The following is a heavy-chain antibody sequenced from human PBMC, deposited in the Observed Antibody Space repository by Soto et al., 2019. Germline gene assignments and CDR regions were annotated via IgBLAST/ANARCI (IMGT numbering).Heavy chain of an antibody. J-gene: IGHJ4*02. Sequence: ASVKVSCKASGYTFTGYYMHWVRQAPGQGLEWMGWINPNSGGTNYAQKFQGWVTMTRDTSISTAYMELSRLRSDDTAVYYCARDTERLRGIPNYFDYWGQGTLVTISS. CDR2: INPNSGGT. CDR1: GYTFTGYY. V-gene: IGHV1-2*04. D-gene: IGHD4-17*01. CDR3: ARDTERLRGIPNYFDY.